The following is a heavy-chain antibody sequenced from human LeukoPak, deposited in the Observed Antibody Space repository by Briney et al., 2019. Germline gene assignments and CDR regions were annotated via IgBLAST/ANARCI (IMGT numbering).Heavy chain of an antibody. CDR3: ARWGNDYSQFDS. CDR2: VSGSGDNT. Sequence: GGSLRLSCAASGFTFNNYAMTWVRQAPGKGLEWVSVVSGSGDNTNYADSVRGRFTISRDNSKNTLFLQMNSLRTEDTAVYFCARWGNDYSQFDSWGQGTLVTVS. J-gene: IGHJ4*02. CDR1: GFTFNNYA. V-gene: IGHV3-23*01. D-gene: IGHD4-11*01.